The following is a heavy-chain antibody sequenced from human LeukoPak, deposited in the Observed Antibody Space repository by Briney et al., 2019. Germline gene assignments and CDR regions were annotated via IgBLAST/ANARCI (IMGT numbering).Heavy chain of an antibody. CDR3: ARARGGGSYRGYYFDY. Sequence: SETLSLTCTVSGGSISSGSYYWRWLRQPAGKGLEWIGRIYTSGSTNYNPSLKSRVTISVDTSKNQFSLKLSSVTAADTAVYYCARARGGGSYRGYYFDYWGQGTLVTVSS. V-gene: IGHV4-61*02. D-gene: IGHD1-26*01. J-gene: IGHJ4*02. CDR2: IYTSGST. CDR1: GGSISSGSYY.